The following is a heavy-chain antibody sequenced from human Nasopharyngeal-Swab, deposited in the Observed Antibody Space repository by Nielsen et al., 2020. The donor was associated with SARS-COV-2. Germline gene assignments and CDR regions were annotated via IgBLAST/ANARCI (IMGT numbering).Heavy chain of an antibody. D-gene: IGHD3-16*02. J-gene: IGHJ6*02. Sequence: GGSLRLSCAASGFTFSSYWMSWVRQAPGKGLEWVANIKQDGSEKYYVDSVKGRFTISRDNAKNSLYLQMKSLRAEDTAVYYCARETYYDYVWGSYRADYYYGMDVWGQGTTVTVSS. CDR3: ARETYYDYVWGSYRADYYYGMDV. V-gene: IGHV3-7*01. CDR2: IKQDGSEK. CDR1: GFTFSSYW.